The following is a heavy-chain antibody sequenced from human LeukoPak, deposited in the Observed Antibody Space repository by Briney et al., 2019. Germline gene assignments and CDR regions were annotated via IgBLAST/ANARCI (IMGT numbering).Heavy chain of an antibody. CDR3: AKEGDKFRGYLDA. CDR1: GFMFSRLG. CDR2: IWHDGSVE. D-gene: IGHD3-16*01. Sequence: GRSLRLSCTASGFMFSRLGMQWVRQAPGEGLEWVAMIWHDGSVEEYADSVKGRFTISRDNSQNTLYLQMNSLRDDDTAVYYCAKEGDKFRGYLDAWGKGTTVTVSS. J-gene: IGHJ6*03. V-gene: IGHV3-33*06.